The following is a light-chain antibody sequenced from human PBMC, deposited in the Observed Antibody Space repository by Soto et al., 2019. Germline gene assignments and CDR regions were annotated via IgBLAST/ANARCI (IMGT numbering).Light chain of an antibody. J-gene: IGKJ1*01. Sequence: ELFFTRSPGTLSFSPVEXXTLXVRASQSLSSRNLAWYQQKPGQAPRPLIYGVSSRATGIPDRFSGSGSGTDFTLTISRLEPEDFAVYYCQQYDSSPRTFGQGTKVDIK. V-gene: IGKV3-20*01. CDR3: QQYDSSPRT. CDR2: GVS. CDR1: QSLSSRN.